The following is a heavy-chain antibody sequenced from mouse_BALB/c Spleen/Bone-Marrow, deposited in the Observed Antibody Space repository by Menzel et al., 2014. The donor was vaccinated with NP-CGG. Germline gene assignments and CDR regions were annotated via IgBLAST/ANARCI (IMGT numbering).Heavy chain of an antibody. V-gene: IGHV5-12-2*01. CDR1: GFTFSSYT. CDR3: ARGGYYFDY. Sequence: EVMLVESGGGLVQPGGSLKLSCAASGFTFSSYTMSWVRQTPEKRLEWVAYISNGGGSTYYPDTVKGRSTISRDNAKNTLYLQMSSLKSEDTAMYYCARGGYYFDYWGQGTTLTVSS. J-gene: IGHJ2*01. CDR2: ISNGGGST.